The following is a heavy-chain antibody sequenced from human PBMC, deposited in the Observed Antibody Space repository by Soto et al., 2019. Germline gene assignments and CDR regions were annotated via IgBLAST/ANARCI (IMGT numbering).Heavy chain of an antibody. D-gene: IGHD5-12*01. CDR3: ARMVGISSGYDLYYYYGMDV. J-gene: IGHJ6*02. CDR2: INHSGST. CDR1: GGSFSGYY. V-gene: IGHV4-34*01. Sequence: SETLSLTCAVYGGSFSGYYWSWIRQPPGKGLEWIGEINHSGSTNYNPSLKSRVTISVDTSKNQFSLTLRSVTDADTDVYYCARMVGISSGYDLYYYYGMDVWGQGTTVTVSS.